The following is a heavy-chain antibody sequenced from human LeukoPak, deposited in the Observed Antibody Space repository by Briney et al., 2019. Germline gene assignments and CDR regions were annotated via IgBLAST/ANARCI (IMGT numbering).Heavy chain of an antibody. V-gene: IGHV4-34*01. CDR2: INHSGST. Sequence: KPSETLSLTCAVYGGSFSGYYWSWIRQPPGKGLEWIGEINHSGSTNYNPSLKSRVTISVDTSKNQFSLKLSSVTVADTAVYYCARGIDYWGQGTLVTVSS. CDR3: ARGIDY. CDR1: GGSFSGYY. J-gene: IGHJ4*02.